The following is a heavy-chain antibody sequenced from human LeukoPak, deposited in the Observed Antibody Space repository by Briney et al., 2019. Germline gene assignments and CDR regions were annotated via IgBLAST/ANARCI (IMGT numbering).Heavy chain of an antibody. CDR2: IKHDGSEK. D-gene: IGHD1-26*01. CDR3: AKDLMWELLSGDY. J-gene: IGHJ4*02. CDR1: GFAFSNYW. V-gene: IGHV3-7*01. Sequence: GGSLRLSCIASGFAFSNYWMNWVRQAPGKGLEWVANIKHDGSEKHYVDSVKGRFTISRDNAQSSLYLQMNSLRAEDTAVYYCAKDLMWELLSGDYWGQGTLVTVSS.